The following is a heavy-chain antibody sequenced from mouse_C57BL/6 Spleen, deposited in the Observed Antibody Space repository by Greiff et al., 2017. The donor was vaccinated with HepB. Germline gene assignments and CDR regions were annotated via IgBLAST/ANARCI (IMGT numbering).Heavy chain of an antibody. Sequence: DVQLHESGPGMVKPSQSLSLTCTVTGYSITSGYDWHWIRHFPGNKLEWMGYISYSGSTNYNPSLKSRISITHDTSKNHFFLKLNSVTTEDTATYYCARGTTVVEGFAYWGQGTLVTVSA. V-gene: IGHV3-1*01. J-gene: IGHJ3*01. CDR2: ISYSGST. CDR1: GYSITSGYD. D-gene: IGHD1-1*01. CDR3: ARGTTVVEGFAY.